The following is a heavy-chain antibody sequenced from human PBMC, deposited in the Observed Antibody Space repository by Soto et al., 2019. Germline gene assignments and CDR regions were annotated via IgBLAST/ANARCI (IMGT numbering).Heavy chain of an antibody. Sequence: QVHLVQSGGEVKKPGASVKVSCTASGYTFSSHGITWVRQAPGQGLEWMGWISTYNGNTNYAQKVQGRVTMTRDTSTNTDYMELRSLTSDDTAMYYCATCTGPSCHRGRAWFDPWGQGTLVTVSA. V-gene: IGHV1-18*04. J-gene: IGHJ5*02. CDR3: ATCTGPSCHRGRAWFDP. CDR1: GYTFSSHG. D-gene: IGHD2-2*01. CDR2: ISTYNGNT.